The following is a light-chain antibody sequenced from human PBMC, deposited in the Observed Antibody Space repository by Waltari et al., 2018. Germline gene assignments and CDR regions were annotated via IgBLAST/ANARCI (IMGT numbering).Light chain of an antibody. Sequence: HAGLPQPPPVSKPLGQSATVPCTGNNNNVATEGVAWLQQHQHHTPKLLFYRNDNRPSAISEIFYAFRSGDTASLTITSRHPEDEDYYYCSTRDDNHKSDVFGPGTKVTVL. V-gene: IGLV10-54*04. CDR2: RND. CDR1: NNNVATEG. CDR3: STRDDNHKSDV. J-gene: IGLJ1*01.